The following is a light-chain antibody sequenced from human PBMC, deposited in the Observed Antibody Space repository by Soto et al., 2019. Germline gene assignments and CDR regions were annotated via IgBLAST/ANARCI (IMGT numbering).Light chain of an antibody. CDR3: QQGYSNPWT. V-gene: IGKV1-39*01. CDR2: AAS. Sequence: DIQMTQSPSSLSASVGDRVTITCRASQSISSYLNWYQQKPGKAPKVLIYAASNLQSGVPSRFSGSGSGTNFTLSLNSLQPEDFATYYCQQGYSNPWTFGQGTMVDIK. J-gene: IGKJ1*01. CDR1: QSISSY.